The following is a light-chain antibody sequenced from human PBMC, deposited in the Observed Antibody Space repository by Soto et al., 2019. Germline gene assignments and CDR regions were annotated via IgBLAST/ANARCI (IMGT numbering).Light chain of an antibody. J-gene: IGLJ1*01. Sequence: QSALTQPAPVSGSPGQSITISCTGTSSDVGGYNYVYWYQQHPGKAPKLMIYDVSNRPSGVSNRFSGSKSGNTASLTISGLQAEDEVDYYCQSYDSSLSGPYVFGTGTKVTVL. CDR1: SSDVGGYNY. V-gene: IGLV2-14*01. CDR3: QSYDSSLSGPYV. CDR2: DVS.